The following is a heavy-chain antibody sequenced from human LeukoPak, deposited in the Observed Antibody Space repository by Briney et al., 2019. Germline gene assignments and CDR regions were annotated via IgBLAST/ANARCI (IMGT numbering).Heavy chain of an antibody. CDR1: GYTFTGYY. CDR3: AALWFGELHSSFDY. J-gene: IGHJ4*02. CDR2: INPNSGGT. D-gene: IGHD3-10*01. Sequence: ASVKVSCKASGYTFTGYYMHWVRQAPGQGLEWMGWINPNSGGTNYAQKFQGRVTMTRDTSISTAYMELSRLRSDDTAVYYCAALWFGELHSSFDYWGQGTLVTVSS. V-gene: IGHV1-2*02.